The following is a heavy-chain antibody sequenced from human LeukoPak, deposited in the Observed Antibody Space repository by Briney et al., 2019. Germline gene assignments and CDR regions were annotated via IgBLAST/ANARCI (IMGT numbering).Heavy chain of an antibody. CDR3: ARGPYSESWSEFDY. J-gene: IGHJ4*02. Sequence: GGSLRLSCAASGFTFSDYSMNWVRQAPGKGLEWVSCISSASNYIYYADSVKGRFTISRDNAKNSLYLAINSLRAEDTAMYYCARGPYSESWSEFDYWGQGTLVTVSS. CDR1: GFTFSDYS. CDR2: ISSASNYI. V-gene: IGHV3-21*01. D-gene: IGHD1-26*01.